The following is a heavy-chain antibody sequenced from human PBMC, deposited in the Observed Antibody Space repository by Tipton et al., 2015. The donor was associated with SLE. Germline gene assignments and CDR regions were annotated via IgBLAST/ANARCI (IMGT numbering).Heavy chain of an antibody. Sequence: SLRLSCAASGFTFDDHAMHWVRQAPGKGLEWVSGISWNSGSIGYADSVKGRFTISRDNAKNSLYLQMNSLRAEDTALYYCAKDKWQQLAGGWFDPWGQGTLVTVSS. CDR3: AKDKWQQLAGGWFDP. V-gene: IGHV3-9*01. CDR1: GFTFDDHA. D-gene: IGHD6-13*01. CDR2: ISWNSGSI. J-gene: IGHJ5*02.